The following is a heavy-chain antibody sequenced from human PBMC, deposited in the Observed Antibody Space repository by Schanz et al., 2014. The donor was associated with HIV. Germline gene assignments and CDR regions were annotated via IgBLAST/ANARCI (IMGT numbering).Heavy chain of an antibody. Sequence: EVQLLESGGGLIQPGGSLRLSCTAFGFTFSTYAMTWVRQAPGKGLEWVSSISAGGRDTYYADSVKGRFTISRDNSKNTLYLQMNRLRAEDTAVYYCAKGSNYYGLDVWGQGTTVTVSS. J-gene: IGHJ6*02. V-gene: IGHV3-23*01. CDR2: ISAGGRDT. D-gene: IGHD3-10*01. CDR3: AKGSNYYGLDV. CDR1: GFTFSTYA.